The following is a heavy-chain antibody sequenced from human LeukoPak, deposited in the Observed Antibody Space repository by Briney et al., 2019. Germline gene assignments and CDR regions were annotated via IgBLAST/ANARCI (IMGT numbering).Heavy chain of an antibody. CDR1: GYHFTSYW. CDR3: ARHGPRSANTDYLDY. D-gene: IGHD5-12*01. CDR2: IYPGDSDT. Sequence: GESLKISCRGSGYHFTSYWIAWVRQMPGKGLECMGIIYPGDSDTRYGPPFEGQVTLSVDKSTNTAYLQWNSLKASDTATYWARHGPRSANTDYLDYWGQGSLVTVSS. J-gene: IGHJ4*02. V-gene: IGHV5-51*01.